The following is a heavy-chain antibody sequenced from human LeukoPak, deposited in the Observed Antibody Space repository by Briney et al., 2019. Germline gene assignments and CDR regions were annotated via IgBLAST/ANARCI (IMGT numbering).Heavy chain of an antibody. J-gene: IGHJ4*02. Sequence: GEPLEISFQGSGYRFTSYWIGWGRQLPGKGLGGMGIIYYGDSDYRYSPSMQGEVIISADKNNSTAYLQWSRLKVSDTAMYYCARRDYGGKHFDYWGQGTLVTVSS. V-gene: IGHV5-51*01. CDR1: GYRFTSYW. CDR3: ARRDYGGKHFDY. D-gene: IGHD4-23*01. CDR2: IYYGDSDY.